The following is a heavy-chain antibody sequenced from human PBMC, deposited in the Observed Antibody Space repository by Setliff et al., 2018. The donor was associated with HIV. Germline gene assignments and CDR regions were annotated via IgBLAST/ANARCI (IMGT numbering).Heavy chain of an antibody. Sequence: GGSLRLSCEVSGFTVSTNYMTWVRQAPGKGLEWVSTIYGDGRTFYTESVEGRFTISRDNSNNILYLQMNSLLVDDTAVYYCAKGVKWLAPWGRGTLVTVSS. CDR1: GFTVSTNY. CDR2: IYGDGRT. J-gene: IGHJ5*02. CDR3: AKGVKWLAP. D-gene: IGHD2-21*01. V-gene: IGHV3-53*01.